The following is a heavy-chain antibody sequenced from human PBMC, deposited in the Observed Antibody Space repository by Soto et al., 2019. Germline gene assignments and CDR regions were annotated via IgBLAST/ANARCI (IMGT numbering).Heavy chain of an antibody. Sequence: GGSLRLSCAASGFTFDDYAMHWVRQAPGKGLEWVSGISWNSGSIGYADSVKGRFTISRDNSKNTLYLQMNSLRAEDTAVYYCARSYYYDSSGYYRSFFQHWGQGTPVTVS. CDR3: ARSYYYDSSGYYRSFFQH. V-gene: IGHV3-9*01. D-gene: IGHD3-22*01. J-gene: IGHJ1*01. CDR2: ISWNSGSI. CDR1: GFTFDDYA.